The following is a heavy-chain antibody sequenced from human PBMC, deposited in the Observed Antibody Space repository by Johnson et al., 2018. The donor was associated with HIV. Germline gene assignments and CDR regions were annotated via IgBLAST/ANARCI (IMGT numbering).Heavy chain of an antibody. J-gene: IGHJ3*02. D-gene: IGHD6-19*01. CDR2: IISSGSAI. CDR3: AREMGWEDAFDI. V-gene: IGHV3-11*04. Sequence: QVQLVESGGGLVKPGGSLRLSCAASGFTFSDFYMNWIRQAPGKGLEWVSYIISSGSAIFYADSVKRRFTISRDNAKNSLSLQMTSLRAEDTAVYYCAREMGWEDAFDIWGQGTMVTVSS. CDR1: GFTFSDFY.